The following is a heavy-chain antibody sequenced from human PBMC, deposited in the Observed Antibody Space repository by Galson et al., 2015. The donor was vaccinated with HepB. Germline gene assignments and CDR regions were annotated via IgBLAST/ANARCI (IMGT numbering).Heavy chain of an antibody. D-gene: IGHD1-26*01. CDR2: IYYTGST. V-gene: IGHV4-39*01. CDR3: VRHEGGTSRFGP. Sequence: SETLSLTCTLSGGPISSNNYYWGWIRQPPGKGLEYIGSIYYTGSTYYNPSLNSRVTISIDTSKNQFSLKLCSVTAADTTVYYCVRHEGGTSRFGPWGQGILVTVSS. J-gene: IGHJ5*02. CDR1: GGPISSNNYY.